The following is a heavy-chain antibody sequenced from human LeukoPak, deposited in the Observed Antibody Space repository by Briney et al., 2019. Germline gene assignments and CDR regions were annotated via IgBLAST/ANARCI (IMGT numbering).Heavy chain of an antibody. J-gene: IGHJ6*02. Sequence: PSETLSLTCTVSGGSISSYYWSWIRQPPGKGLEWIGYIYYSGSTNYNPSLKSRVTISVDTSKNQFSLKLSSVTAADTALYYCAKDRRSSGFDVWGQGTTVTVSS. CDR3: AKDRRSSGFDV. D-gene: IGHD6-19*01. V-gene: IGHV4-59*12. CDR1: GGSISSYY. CDR2: IYYSGST.